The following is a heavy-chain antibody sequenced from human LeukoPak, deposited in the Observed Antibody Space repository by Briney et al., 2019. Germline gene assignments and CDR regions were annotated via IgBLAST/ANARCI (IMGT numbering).Heavy chain of an antibody. CDR1: GYTFTSYG. CDR2: MSTYSGNT. V-gene: IGHV1-18*01. CDR3: ARPAGYSGYDYVH. Sequence: GASVKVSCTASGYTFTSYGISWVRQAPGRGLEWMGWMSTYSGNTEYSRKIQDRVTMTRDTSTNTAYMELRSLTSDDTAVYYCARPAGYSGYDYVHWGQGTLVTVSS. D-gene: IGHD5-12*01. J-gene: IGHJ4*02.